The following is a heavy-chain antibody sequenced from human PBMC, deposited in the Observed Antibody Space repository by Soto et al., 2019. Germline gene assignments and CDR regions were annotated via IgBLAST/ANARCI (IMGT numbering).Heavy chain of an antibody. V-gene: IGHV1-18*01. CDR3: ARLKLAFIAAAGTDY. Sequence: ASVKVSFKASGYTFTSYGISWVRQAPGQGLEWMGWISAYNGNTNYAQKLQGRVTMTTDTSTSTAYMELRSLRSDDTAVYYCARLKLAFIAAAGTDYRGQGTLVTVSS. CDR2: ISAYNGNT. J-gene: IGHJ4*02. D-gene: IGHD6-13*01. CDR1: GYTFTSYG.